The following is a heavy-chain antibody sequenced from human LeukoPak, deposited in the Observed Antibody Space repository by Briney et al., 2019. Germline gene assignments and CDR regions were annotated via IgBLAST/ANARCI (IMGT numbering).Heavy chain of an antibody. CDR3: ARGGGLDV. J-gene: IGHJ6*02. D-gene: IGHD3-16*01. CDR1: GFTFSSYW. Sequence: GGSLRLSCTASGFTFSSYWMHWVRQAPGKGLVWVSRINTDGSSTSYGDSVKGRFTISRDNAKNTLYLQMSNLSAEDTAVYFCARGGGLDVWGQGATVTVSS. CDR2: INTDGSST. V-gene: IGHV3-74*01.